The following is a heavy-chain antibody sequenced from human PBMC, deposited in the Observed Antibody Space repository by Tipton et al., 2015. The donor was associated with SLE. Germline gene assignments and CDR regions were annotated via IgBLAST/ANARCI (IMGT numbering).Heavy chain of an antibody. CDR3: ARVSRGY. CDR2: ISHSSSTM. Sequence: SLRLSCAASGFTFDGYSMHWVRQAPGKGLEWVAYISHSSSTMFYADSLKGRFTISRDNARSSLYLQMNSLTVDDTGVYYCARVSRGYWGQGTLVTVSS. J-gene: IGHJ4*02. D-gene: IGHD6-13*01. V-gene: IGHV3-48*01. CDR1: GFTFDGYS.